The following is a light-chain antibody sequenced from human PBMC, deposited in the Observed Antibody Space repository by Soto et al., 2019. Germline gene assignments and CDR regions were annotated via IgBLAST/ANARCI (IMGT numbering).Light chain of an antibody. CDR2: GAS. J-gene: IGKJ5*01. V-gene: IGKV3-11*01. CDR1: QSVGSY. CDR3: QQRSDWPIN. Sequence: EIVLTQSPATLSLSPGDGATLSCRASQSVGSYLAWYQQKPGQAPRLLIYGASNRATGIPARFSGSGSGTDFTLTISSLEPEYFTVYHCQQRSDWPINFGQGTRLESK.